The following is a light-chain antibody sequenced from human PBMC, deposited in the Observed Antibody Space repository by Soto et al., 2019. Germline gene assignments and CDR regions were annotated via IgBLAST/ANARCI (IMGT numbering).Light chain of an antibody. CDR3: QQYDNSPLT. V-gene: IGKV3-20*01. Sequence: EIEMTQSPATLSLSPGDRATLSCRASQSVSSSYLAWYQQQPGQAPRLLIFGASNRATGIPDRFSGSGSGTDFTLTISRLEPEDVAVYYCQQYDNSPLTFGGGTKVDIK. CDR2: GAS. J-gene: IGKJ4*01. CDR1: QSVSSSY.